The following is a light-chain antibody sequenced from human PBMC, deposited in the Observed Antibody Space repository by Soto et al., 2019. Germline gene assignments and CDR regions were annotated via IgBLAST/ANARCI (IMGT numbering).Light chain of an antibody. Sequence: DIQMTQSPSSLSASVGDRVTITCQASQDISNFLNWYQQKPGTAPKLLIYDASNLETGVPSRFSGSRSRTDFTFTISSLQPEDIATYYCQQYHNLPPFTFGPGTNVHIK. CDR2: DAS. CDR1: QDISNF. CDR3: QQYHNLPPFT. J-gene: IGKJ3*01. V-gene: IGKV1-33*01.